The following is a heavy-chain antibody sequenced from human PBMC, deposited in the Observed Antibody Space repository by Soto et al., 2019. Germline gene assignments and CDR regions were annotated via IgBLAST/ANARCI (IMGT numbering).Heavy chain of an antibody. CDR3: ARDSSAWPNYFDS. CDR2: FSGRSGDT. Sequence: SGGSLRLSCVASGFSISTHALTWVRQAPGKGLEWVSSFSGRSGDTYYAASVKGRFTISGDSSKNTVILQTNNLRADDTAVYYFARDSSAWPNYFDSWGQGIQVTVSS. J-gene: IGHJ4*02. D-gene: IGHD6-19*01. CDR1: GFSISTHA. V-gene: IGHV3-23*01.